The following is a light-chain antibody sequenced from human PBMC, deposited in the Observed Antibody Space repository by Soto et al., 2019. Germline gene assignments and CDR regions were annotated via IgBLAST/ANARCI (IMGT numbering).Light chain of an antibody. CDR3: AAWDDSLNGHVV. CDR2: NDN. Sequence: QSVLTQPPSASGTPGQRVTISCSGSSSNIGSNTVNWYQQITGTAPKLLIYNDNQRPPGVPDRFSGSKSGTSGSLAISGLQSEDEGDYYCAAWDDSLNGHVVFGGGTKVTVL. V-gene: IGLV1-44*01. CDR1: SSNIGSNT. J-gene: IGLJ2*01.